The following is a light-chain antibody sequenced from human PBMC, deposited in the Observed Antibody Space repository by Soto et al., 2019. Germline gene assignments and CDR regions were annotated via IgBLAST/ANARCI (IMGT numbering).Light chain of an antibody. CDR1: QNISVW. V-gene: IGKV1-5*01. Sequence: DIQMTQSPSTLSASVGDGVTITCRASQNISVWLAWYQQRPGKAPKFLIYDASSLETGVPSMFSGSGSGTEFTLTIRSLQPDDFATYYCQQYDSSSPTFGQGTKQEIK. CDR3: QQYDSSSPT. J-gene: IGKJ2*01. CDR2: DAS.